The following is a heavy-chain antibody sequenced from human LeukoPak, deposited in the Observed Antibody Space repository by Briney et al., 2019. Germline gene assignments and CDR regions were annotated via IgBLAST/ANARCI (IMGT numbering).Heavy chain of an antibody. CDR3: ARVGFGGWLGNFDY. D-gene: IGHD3-16*01. CDR2: MYLSGET. J-gene: IGHJ4*02. CDR1: GASISSYY. V-gene: IGHV4-4*07. Sequence: WETLSLTCTVSGASISSYYWSWIRQPAGKGLEWIGRMYLSGETNYNPSLNSRVTMSLDTSKNHFSLKLSSVTAADTAVYYCARVGFGGWLGNFDYWGQGTLVTVSS.